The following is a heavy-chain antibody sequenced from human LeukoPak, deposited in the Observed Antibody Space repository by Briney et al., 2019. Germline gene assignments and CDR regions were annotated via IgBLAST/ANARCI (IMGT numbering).Heavy chain of an antibody. V-gene: IGHV4-39*01. Sequence: SETLSLTCIVSGGSISTTNYYWGWIRQPPGRDLEWIGSIYSSGNTYYNPSLESRVTISVDTSKNQWSLKLTSATAADTSVYYCARHSGLRSPFDPWGQGTLVTVSS. CDR3: ARHSGLRSPFDP. CDR1: GGSISTTNYY. D-gene: IGHD3-3*01. CDR2: IYSSGNT. J-gene: IGHJ5*02.